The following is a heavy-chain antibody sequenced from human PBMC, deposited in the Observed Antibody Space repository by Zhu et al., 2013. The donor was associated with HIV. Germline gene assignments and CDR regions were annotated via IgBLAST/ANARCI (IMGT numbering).Heavy chain of an antibody. Sequence: QVQLVQSGAEVKKPGSSVKVSCKASGGTFSSYAISWVRQAPGQGLEWMGGIIPIFGTANYAQKFQGRVTITADESTSTAYMELSSLRSEDTAVYYCARVVGVEMATIGSANWFDPWGQGTLVTVSS. CDR1: GGTFSSYA. CDR3: ARVVGVEMATIGSANWFDP. CDR2: IIPIFGTA. V-gene: IGHV1-69*01. D-gene: IGHD5-12*01. J-gene: IGHJ5*02.